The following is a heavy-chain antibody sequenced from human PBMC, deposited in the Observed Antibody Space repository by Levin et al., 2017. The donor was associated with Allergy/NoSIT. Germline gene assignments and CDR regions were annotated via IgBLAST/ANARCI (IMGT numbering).Heavy chain of an antibody. Sequence: GGSLRLSCAASRFIFSNYWMSWVRQAPGKGLEWVANIKQDGSEKDYVDSVKGRFTISRDNAKDSLSLQMNGLRAEDTAIYYCARVDYASGRYFDQWGQGVLVTVSS. D-gene: IGHD3-10*01. V-gene: IGHV3-7*04. J-gene: IGHJ4*02. CDR3: ARVDYASGRYFDQ. CDR2: IKQDGSEK. CDR1: RFIFSNYW.